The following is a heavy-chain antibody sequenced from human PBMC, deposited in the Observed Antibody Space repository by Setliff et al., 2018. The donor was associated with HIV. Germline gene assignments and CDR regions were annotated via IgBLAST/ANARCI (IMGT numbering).Heavy chain of an antibody. D-gene: IGHD1-20*01. CDR2: IYTSGST. V-gene: IGHV4-4*07. CDR3: ARGIGTRYNYYMDV. CDR1: GGSVSNYY. J-gene: IGHJ6*03. Sequence: ASETLSLTCTVSGGSVSNYYWTWVRQSAGKGLECIGRIYTSGSTNYNPSLKSRVTMSVDTSKNQFSLKLSSVTAADTAVYYCARGIGTRYNYYMDVWGKGTTVTVSS.